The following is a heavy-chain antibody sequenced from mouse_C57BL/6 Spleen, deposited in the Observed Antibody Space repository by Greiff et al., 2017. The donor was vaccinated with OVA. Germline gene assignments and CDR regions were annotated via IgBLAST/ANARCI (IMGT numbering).Heavy chain of an antibody. J-gene: IGHJ2*01. CDR2: IYPGSGST. V-gene: IGHV1-55*01. CDR3: ARVDYDYEYYCDY. Sequence: QVQLQQPGAELVKPGASVKMSCKASGYTFTSYWITWVKQRPGKGLEWIGDIYPGSGSTNYNEKFKSKATLTVDTSSSTAYMQLSSLTSEDSAVYYGARVDYDYEYYCDYWGQGTTLTVSS. D-gene: IGHD2-4*01. CDR1: GYTFTSYW.